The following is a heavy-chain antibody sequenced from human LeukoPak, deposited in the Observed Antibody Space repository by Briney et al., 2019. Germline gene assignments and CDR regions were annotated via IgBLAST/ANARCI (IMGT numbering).Heavy chain of an antibody. CDR2: INHGGST. CDR1: GGSFSGYY. Sequence: SETLSLTCAVYGGSFSGYYWSWIRQPPGKGLEWIGEINHGGSTNYNPSLKSRVTISVDTSKNQFSLKLSSVTAADTAVYYCARAGRQSSGHMGYWGQGTLVTVSS. J-gene: IGHJ4*02. CDR3: ARAGRQSSGHMGY. D-gene: IGHD3-22*01. V-gene: IGHV4-34*01.